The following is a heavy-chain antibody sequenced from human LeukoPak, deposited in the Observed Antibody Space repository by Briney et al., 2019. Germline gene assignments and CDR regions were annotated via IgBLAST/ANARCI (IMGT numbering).Heavy chain of an antibody. D-gene: IGHD2-2*02. V-gene: IGHV2-70*04. CDR1: GYSLSTSGMR. CDR2: IDWDDDK. Sequence: SGPALVKPTQTLTLPCTFSGYSLSTSGMRGSWIRQPPGKALEWLARIDWDDDKFYSTSLKTRLTISKDTSKNQVVLTMTNMDPVDTATYYCARSPYCSSTSCYTSFDYWGQGTLVTVSS. J-gene: IGHJ4*02. CDR3: ARSPYCSSTSCYTSFDY.